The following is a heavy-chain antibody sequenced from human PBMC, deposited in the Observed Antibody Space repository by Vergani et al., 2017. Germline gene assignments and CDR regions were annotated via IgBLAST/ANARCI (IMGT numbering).Heavy chain of an antibody. D-gene: IGHD3-22*01. Sequence: EVQLVQSGAEVKKPGESLRISCKGSGYSFTSYWISWVRQMPGKGLECMGRIDPSDSYTNYSPSFQGHVTISADKSISTAYLQWSSLKASDTAMYYCATDGDNYYDSSGFDYWGQGTLVTVSS. J-gene: IGHJ4*02. CDR2: IDPSDSYT. CDR1: GYSFTSYW. V-gene: IGHV5-10-1*03. CDR3: ATDGDNYYDSSGFDY.